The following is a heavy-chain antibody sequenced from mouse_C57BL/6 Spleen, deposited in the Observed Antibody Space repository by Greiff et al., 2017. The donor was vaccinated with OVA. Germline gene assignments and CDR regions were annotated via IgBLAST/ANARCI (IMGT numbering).Heavy chain of an antibody. D-gene: IGHD3-2*02. Sequence: VQLQQSGPELVKPGASVKISCKASGYAFSSSWMNWVKQRPGKGLEWIGRIYPGDGDTNYNGKFKGKATLTAAKSSSTAYMQLSSLTSEDAAVCFCARDSSGPREPMDDWGQGTSVTVSS. CDR1: GYAFSSSW. J-gene: IGHJ4*01. CDR3: ARDSSGPREPMDD. CDR2: IYPGDGDT. V-gene: IGHV1-82*01.